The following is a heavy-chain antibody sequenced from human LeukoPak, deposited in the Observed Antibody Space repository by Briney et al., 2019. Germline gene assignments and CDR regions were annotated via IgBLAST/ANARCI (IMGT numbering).Heavy chain of an antibody. CDR2: IRYDGSNK. V-gene: IGHV3-30*02. Sequence: GGSLRLSCAASGFTFSSYGMHWVRQAPGKGLEWVAFIRYDGSNKYYADSVKGRFTISRDNSKNTLYLQMNSLRAEDTAVYYCAKDHYYDTQGAFDIWGQGTMVTVSS. CDR1: GFTFSSYG. J-gene: IGHJ3*02. CDR3: AKDHYYDTQGAFDI. D-gene: IGHD3-22*01.